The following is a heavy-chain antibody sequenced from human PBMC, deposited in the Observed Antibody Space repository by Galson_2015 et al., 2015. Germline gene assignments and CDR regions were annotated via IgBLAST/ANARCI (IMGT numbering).Heavy chain of an antibody. Sequence: SLRLSCAVSGFTFSNHWMSWVRQAPGKGPEWVANIKQDGSAKYYVDSVKGRFTISRDNAKNSLYLQMNSLRAEDTAVYYCASLYSNGWHRGYWGQGTLVTVSS. CDR3: ASLYSNGWHRGY. J-gene: IGHJ4*02. V-gene: IGHV3-7*01. CDR2: IKQDGSAK. D-gene: IGHD6-19*01. CDR1: GFTFSNHW.